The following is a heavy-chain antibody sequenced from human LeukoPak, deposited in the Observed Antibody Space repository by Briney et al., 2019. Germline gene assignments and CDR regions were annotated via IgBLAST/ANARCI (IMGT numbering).Heavy chain of an antibody. CDR3: ARWARITMVRGVIKAFDI. CDR1: GGSFSGYY. J-gene: IGHJ3*02. V-gene: IGHV4-34*01. Sequence: SETQSLTCAVYGGSFSGYYWSWIRQPPGKGLEWIGEINHSGSTNYNPSLKSRVTISVDTSKNQFSLKLSAVTAADTAVYYCARWARITMVRGVIKAFDIWGQGTMVTVSS. CDR2: INHSGST. D-gene: IGHD3-10*01.